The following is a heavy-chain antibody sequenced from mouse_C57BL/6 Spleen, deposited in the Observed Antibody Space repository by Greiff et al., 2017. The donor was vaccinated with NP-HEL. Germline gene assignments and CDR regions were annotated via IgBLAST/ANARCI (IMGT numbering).Heavy chain of an antibody. J-gene: IGHJ4*01. CDR3: ARHDGGIYYDYDGGYAMDY. V-gene: IGHV2-6-1*01. D-gene: IGHD2-4*01. CDR2: IWSDGST. CDR1: GFSLTSYG. Sequence: VKLVESGPGLVAPSQSLSITCTVSGFSLTSYGVHWVRQPPGKGLEWLVVIWSDGSTTYNSALKSRLSISKDNSKSQVFLKMNSLQTDDTAMYYCARHDGGIYYDYDGGYAMDYWGQGTSVTVSS.